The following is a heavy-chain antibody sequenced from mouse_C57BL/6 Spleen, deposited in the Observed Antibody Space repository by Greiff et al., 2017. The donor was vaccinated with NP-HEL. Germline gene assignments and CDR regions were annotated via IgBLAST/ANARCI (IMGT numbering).Heavy chain of an antibody. J-gene: IGHJ3*01. CDR2: IDPSDSYT. CDR1: GYTFTSYW. D-gene: IGHD1-1*01. Sequence: QVQLQQPGAELVKPGASVKLSCKASGYTFTSYWMQWVKQRPGQGLEWIGEIDPSDSYTNYNQKFKGKATLTVDTSSSTAYMQLSSLTSEDSAVYYCARRGGSSRFAYWGQGTLVTVSA. V-gene: IGHV1-50*01. CDR3: ARRGGSSRFAY.